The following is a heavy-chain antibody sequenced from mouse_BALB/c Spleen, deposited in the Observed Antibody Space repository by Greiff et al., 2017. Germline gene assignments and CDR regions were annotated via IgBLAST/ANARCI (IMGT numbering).Heavy chain of an antibody. D-gene: IGHD1-1*01. Sequence: EVKLMESGGGLVQPGGSRKLSCAASGFTFSSFGMHWVRQAPEKGLEWVAYISSGSSTIYYADTVKGRFTISRDNPKNTLFLQMTSLRSEDTAMYYCARSYGSSNDFDYWGQGTTLTVSS. CDR1: GFTFSSFG. V-gene: IGHV5-17*02. J-gene: IGHJ2*01. CDR3: ARSYGSSNDFDY. CDR2: ISSGSSTI.